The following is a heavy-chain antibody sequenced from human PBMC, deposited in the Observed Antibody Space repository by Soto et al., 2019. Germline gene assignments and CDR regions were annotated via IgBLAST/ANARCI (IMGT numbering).Heavy chain of an antibody. V-gene: IGHV3-30-3*01. D-gene: IGHD4-17*01. CDR3: ARDGFMPYGGKADY. J-gene: IGHJ4*02. CDR2: ISYDGGNK. Sequence: QVQLVESGGGVVQPGRSLRLSCAASGFTFSSYDVHWVRQAPGKGLEWVAIISYDGGNKYYADSVKGRFTISRDNSKNTLYLQATSLRAEETAVYSCARDGFMPYGGKADYWGQGTLVTVSS. CDR1: GFTFSSYD.